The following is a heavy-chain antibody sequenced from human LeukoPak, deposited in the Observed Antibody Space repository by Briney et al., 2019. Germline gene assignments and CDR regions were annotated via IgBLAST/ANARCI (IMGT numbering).Heavy chain of an antibody. CDR1: GFTFSSYA. CDR3: ARPGTKYRYYGSGSYIDY. V-gene: IGHV3-30-3*01. CDR2: ISYDGSNK. Sequence: PGGSLRLSCAASGFTFSSYAMPWVRQAPGKGLEWVAVISYDGSNKYYADSVKGRFTISRDNSKNTLYLQMNSLRAEDTAVYYCARPGTKYRYYGSGSYIDYWGQGTLVTVSS. J-gene: IGHJ4*02. D-gene: IGHD3-10*01.